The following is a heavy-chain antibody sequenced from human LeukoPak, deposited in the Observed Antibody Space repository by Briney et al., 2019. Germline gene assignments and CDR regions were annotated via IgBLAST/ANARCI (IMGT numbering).Heavy chain of an antibody. CDR3: ARDWGIAAPGDWFDP. CDR1: GFTFSSYA. V-gene: IGHV3-30-3*01. D-gene: IGHD6-13*01. Sequence: GGSLRLSCAASGFTFSSYAMHWVRQAPGKGLGWVAVISYDGSNKYYADSVKGRFTISRDNSKNTLYLQMNSLRAEDTAVYYCARDWGIAAPGDWFDPWGQGTLVTVSS. CDR2: ISYDGSNK. J-gene: IGHJ5*02.